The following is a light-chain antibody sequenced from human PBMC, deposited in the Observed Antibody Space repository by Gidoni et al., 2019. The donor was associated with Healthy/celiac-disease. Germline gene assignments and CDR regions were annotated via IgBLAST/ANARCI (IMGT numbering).Light chain of an antibody. CDR3: QQYKSYFRT. CDR1: QSISSW. V-gene: IGKV1-5*03. J-gene: IGKJ1*01. Sequence: DIQMTQSPSTLSASVGDRVIIPCRASQSISSWLAWYQQKPGKAPKLLIYKASSLESGVPSRFSGSGSGTEFTLTISSLQPDDFATYYCQQYKSYFRTFGQGTKVEIK. CDR2: KAS.